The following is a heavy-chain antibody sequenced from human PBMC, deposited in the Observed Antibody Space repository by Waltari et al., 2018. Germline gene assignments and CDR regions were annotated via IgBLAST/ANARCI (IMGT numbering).Heavy chain of an antibody. Sequence: QVQLQESGPGLVKPSETLSLTCTVSGYSISSGYYWGWIRQPPGKGREWIGSVYHRGSTCYNPTLKRRVTISEDTAKNQFSRKLSSVTAADTAVYYCARDRYSRTFDYWGQGTLVTVSS. CDR1: GYSISSGYY. V-gene: IGHV4-38-2*02. CDR2: VYHRGST. CDR3: ARDRYSRTFDY. D-gene: IGHD6-13*01. J-gene: IGHJ4*02.